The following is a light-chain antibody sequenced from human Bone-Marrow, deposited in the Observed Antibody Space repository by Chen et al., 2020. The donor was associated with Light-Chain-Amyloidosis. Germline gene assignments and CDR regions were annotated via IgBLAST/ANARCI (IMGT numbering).Light chain of an antibody. CDR2: AAY. V-gene: IGKV1-39*01. J-gene: IGKJ1*01. Sequence: DIQMTQSPSSLSASVGDRVTLTCRASQSISSYVNWYQQKPGKAPKLLIYAAYSLQSRVPSRFSGSGSGPDFTLTIGSLQPEDFATYYCQQSYRTPPVTFGQRTKVES. CDR1: QSISSY. CDR3: QQSYRTPPVT.